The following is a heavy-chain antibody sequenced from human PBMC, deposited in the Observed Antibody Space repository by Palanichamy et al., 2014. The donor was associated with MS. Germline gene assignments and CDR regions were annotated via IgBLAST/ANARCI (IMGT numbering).Heavy chain of an antibody. D-gene: IGHD3-22*01. V-gene: IGHV4-4*07. CDR1: GGSISSYY. CDR3: ARGLPHSSGYFLDCFDI. J-gene: IGHJ3*02. Sequence: TCSVSGGSISSYYWTWIRQPAGKRLEWIGRMFVSGSTNYNPSLKSRVTISVDTSKNQLSLKLSSVTAADTAVYYCARGLPHSSGYFLDCFDIWGQGTTVTVSS. CDR2: MFVSGST.